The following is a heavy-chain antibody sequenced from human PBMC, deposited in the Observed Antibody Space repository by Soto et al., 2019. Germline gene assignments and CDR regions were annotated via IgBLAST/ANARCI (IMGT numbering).Heavy chain of an antibody. CDR2: IYHSGST. V-gene: IGHV4-30-4*01. CDR3: ARERPDGARLDP. Sequence: SETLSLTCDVSGGSISIGTDYWSWIRRPPGKGLEWIGYIYHSGSTYYNPSLKSRVTISVDTSKNQFSLKLSSVTAADTAVYYCARERPDGARLDPWGQGTLVTVSS. D-gene: IGHD6-6*01. CDR1: GGSISIGTDY. J-gene: IGHJ5*02.